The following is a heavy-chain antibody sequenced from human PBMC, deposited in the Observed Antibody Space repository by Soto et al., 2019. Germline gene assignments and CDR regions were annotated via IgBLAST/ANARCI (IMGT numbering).Heavy chain of an antibody. V-gene: IGHV3-23*01. CDR2: ISSSGGST. CDR3: AKGWGDD. CDR1: GFTFSSYT. J-gene: IGHJ4*02. D-gene: IGHD7-27*01. Sequence: EVQLLEPGGGLVQPGGSLRQSCAASGFTFSSYTMSWVRQGPGKGLEWVSGISSSGGSTVYADSVKGRFTISRGNFKNALSLQINGLRADHTDVDYCAKGWGDDWGQGTPVTVSS.